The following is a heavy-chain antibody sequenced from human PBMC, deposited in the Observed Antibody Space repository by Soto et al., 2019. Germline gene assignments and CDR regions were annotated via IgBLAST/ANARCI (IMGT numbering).Heavy chain of an antibody. D-gene: IGHD6-13*01. V-gene: IGHV1-69*01. J-gene: IGHJ2*01. CDR2: SIPIFGTA. CDR3: ARDLRSAGADINDSGYFDL. Sequence: QVQLVQSGAEVKKPGSSVKVSCKASVGTFSSYAISWVRQAPGQGLEWMGGSIPIFGTAHYAQKFEGRVTITADETTSTAYMGLSSLRSEDTAVYYCARDLRSAGADINDSGYFDLWGRGTLVAVSS. CDR1: VGTFSSYA.